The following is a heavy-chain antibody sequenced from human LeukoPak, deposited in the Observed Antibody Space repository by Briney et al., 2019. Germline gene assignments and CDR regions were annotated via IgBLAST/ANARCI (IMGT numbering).Heavy chain of an antibody. D-gene: IGHD1-26*01. CDR3: ATIGDRRSGELYRIDY. CDR2: VSGTGGST. CDR1: GFTFGSYA. J-gene: IGHJ4*02. Sequence: GGSLRLSCAASGFTFGSYAMSWVRQAPGMGLEWVSTVSGTGGSTYFADSVKGRFTISRDNSRNTLYLQMNSLRAEDAAVYYCATIGDRRSGELYRIDYWGQGTLVTVSS. V-gene: IGHV3-23*01.